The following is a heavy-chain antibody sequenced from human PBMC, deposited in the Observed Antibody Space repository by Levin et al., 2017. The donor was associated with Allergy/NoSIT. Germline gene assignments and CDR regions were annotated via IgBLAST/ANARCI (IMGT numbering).Heavy chain of an antibody. D-gene: IGHD6-19*01. Sequence: SETLSLTCTISGGSIRSYYWSWIRQPPGKGLEWIGYSYYTGSTNYNPSLQSRVTMSVDTSRNQFSLKLSSVTAADTAVYYCARHWYSSGWSGGNWFDPWGQGTLVTVSS. CDR3: ARHWYSSGWSGGNWFDP. CDR1: GGSIRSYY. CDR2: SYYTGST. J-gene: IGHJ5*02. V-gene: IGHV4-59*08.